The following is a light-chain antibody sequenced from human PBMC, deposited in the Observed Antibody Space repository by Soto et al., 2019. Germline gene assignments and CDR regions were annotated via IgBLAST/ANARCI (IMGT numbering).Light chain of an antibody. J-gene: IGKJ4*01. V-gene: IGKV1-9*01. CDR3: QQYGNSPLT. Sequence: IQLTQSPSSLSASVGDRVTITCRASQGISSYVAWYQQKPGKGPKLLIYAASTLQSGVPSRFSGSGSGTDFTLTITSLQPEDFATYYCQQYGNSPLTFGGGTKVDI. CDR1: QGISSY. CDR2: AAS.